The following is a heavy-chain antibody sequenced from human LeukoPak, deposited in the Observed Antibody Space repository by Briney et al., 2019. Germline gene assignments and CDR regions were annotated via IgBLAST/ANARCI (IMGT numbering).Heavy chain of an antibody. CDR2: ISNSGGST. CDR3: ASTNWNDEFDY. D-gene: IGHD1-1*01. J-gene: IGHJ4*02. CDR1: GFTFSSYA. V-gene: IGHV3-23*01. Sequence: GGSLRLSCAASGFTFSSYAMSWVRQAPGTGLEWVSGISNSGGSTYYADSVKGRFTISRDNSKNTLYLQMNSLRAEDTAVYYCASTNWNDEFDYWGQGTLVTVSS.